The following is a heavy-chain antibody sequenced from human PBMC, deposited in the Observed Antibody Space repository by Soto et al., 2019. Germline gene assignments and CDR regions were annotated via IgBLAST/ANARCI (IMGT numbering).Heavy chain of an antibody. CDR3: ARDRGYCSGGSCYSDYYYGMDV. CDR2: IYYSGST. Sequence: QVQLQESGPGLVKPSQTLSLTCTVSGGSISSGGYYWSWIRQHPGKGREWIGYIYYSGSTYYNPSRKSQVTISVDTSKNQFSLKLRSVTAADTAVYYCARDRGYCSGGSCYSDYYYGMDVWGQGTTVTVSS. D-gene: IGHD2-15*01. V-gene: IGHV4-31*01. J-gene: IGHJ6*02. CDR1: GGSISSGGYY.